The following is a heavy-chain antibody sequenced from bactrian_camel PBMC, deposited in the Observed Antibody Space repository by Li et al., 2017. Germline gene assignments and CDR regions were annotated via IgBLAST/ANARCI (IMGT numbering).Heavy chain of an antibody. CDR2: LFTNGGST. CDR1: VYGDSDYC. V-gene: IGHV3S1*01. J-gene: IGHJ4*01. D-gene: IGHD4*01. CDR3: AAAKIGALSTDEDDYDY. Sequence: VQLVESGGGSVQAGGSLTLSCTVTVYGDSDYCMAWFRQAPGKERDGVATLFTNGGSTYHADSVKGRFTISGDNPKKTLYLQMNSLKPEDTALFICAAAKIGALSTDEDDYDYWGQGTQVTVS.